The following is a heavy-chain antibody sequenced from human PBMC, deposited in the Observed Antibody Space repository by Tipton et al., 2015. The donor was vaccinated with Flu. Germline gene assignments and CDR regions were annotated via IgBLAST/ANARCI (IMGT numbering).Heavy chain of an antibody. CDR1: GFTVSNNY. CDR3: ARGDRYCSGGSCPKDYYYYGMDV. V-gene: IGHV3-11*04. CDR2: ISSSGSTI. J-gene: IGHJ6*02. Sequence: SLRLSCAASGFTVSNNYVSWVRQAPGKGLEWVSYISSSGSTIYYADSVKGRFTISRDNAKNSLYLQMNSLRAEDTAVYYCARGDRYCSGGSCPKDYYYYGMDVWGQGTTVTVSS. D-gene: IGHD2-15*01.